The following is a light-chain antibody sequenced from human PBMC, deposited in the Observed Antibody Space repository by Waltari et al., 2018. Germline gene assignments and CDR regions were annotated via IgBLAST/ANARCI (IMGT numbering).Light chain of an antibody. CDR1: SSDVGGYNF. CDR2: EVY. J-gene: IGLJ2*01. Sequence: QSALTQPRSVSGSPGQSITISCTGTSSDVGGYNFVSWYQQDPGKAPTLIIYEVYNRPSGVSNRFSGSKSGNRASLTISGLQTEDEADYYCSSYTSRGTLVFGGGTKLTVL. CDR3: SSYTSRGTLV. V-gene: IGLV2-14*01.